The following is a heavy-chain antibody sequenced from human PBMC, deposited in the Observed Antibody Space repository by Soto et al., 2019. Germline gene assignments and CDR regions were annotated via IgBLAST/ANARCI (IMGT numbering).Heavy chain of an antibody. D-gene: IGHD6-13*01. V-gene: IGHV4-34*01. CDR3: ARGQYSSWYRAFDI. Sequence: QVQLQQWGAGLLKPSETLSLTCAVYGGSFSGYYWSWIRKPPGKGLEWIGENNHSGSTNYNPSLKSRVTISVDTSKNQFSLKLSSVTAADTAVYYCARGQYSSWYRAFDIWGQGTMVTVSS. J-gene: IGHJ3*02. CDR1: GGSFSGYY. CDR2: NNHSGST.